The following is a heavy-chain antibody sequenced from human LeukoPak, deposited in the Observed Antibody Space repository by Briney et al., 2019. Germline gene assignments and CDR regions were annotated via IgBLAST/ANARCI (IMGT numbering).Heavy chain of an antibody. CDR1: GGTFSSYA. Sequence: SVKVSCKASGGTFSSYAISWVRQAPGQGLEWMGRIIPILGIANSAQKFQGRVTITADKSTSTAYMELSSLRSEDTAVYYCARDRNYGGLIDYWGQGTLVTVSS. J-gene: IGHJ4*02. V-gene: IGHV1-69*04. CDR3: ARDRNYGGLIDY. D-gene: IGHD4-4*01. CDR2: IIPILGIA.